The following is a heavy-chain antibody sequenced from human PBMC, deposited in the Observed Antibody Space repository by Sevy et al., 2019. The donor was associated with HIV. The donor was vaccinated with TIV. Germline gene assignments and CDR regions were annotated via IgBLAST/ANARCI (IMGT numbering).Heavy chain of an antibody. CDR2: ISGSGGST. J-gene: IGHJ6*02. CDR1: GFTFSSYA. V-gene: IGHV3-23*01. Sequence: GGSLRLSCAASGFTFSSYAMSWVRQAPGKGLEWVSAISGSGGSTYYADSVKGRFTISRDHSKNTLYLQMNSLSAEDTGVYYCAKARPYDFWSGIYYYYYGMDVWGQGTTVTVSS. D-gene: IGHD3-3*01. CDR3: AKARPYDFWSGIYYYYYGMDV.